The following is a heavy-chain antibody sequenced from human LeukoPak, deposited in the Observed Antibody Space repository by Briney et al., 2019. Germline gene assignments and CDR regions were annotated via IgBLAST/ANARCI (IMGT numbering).Heavy chain of an antibody. Sequence: SETLSLTCTVSGGSISSYYWSWLRQPPGKGLEWIGYIYYSGSTNYNPSLKSRVTISVDTSKNQFSLKLSSVTAADTAVYYCARVSSDSSGFNRFDPWGQGTLVTVSS. D-gene: IGHD3-22*01. V-gene: IGHV4-59*01. CDR3: ARVSSDSSGFNRFDP. CDR2: IYYSGST. CDR1: GGSISSYY. J-gene: IGHJ5*02.